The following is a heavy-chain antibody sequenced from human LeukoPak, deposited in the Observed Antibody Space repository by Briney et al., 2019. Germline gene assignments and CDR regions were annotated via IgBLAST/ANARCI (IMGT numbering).Heavy chain of an antibody. J-gene: IGHJ4*02. CDR1: GLTFSSYA. Sequence: GGSLRLSCAASGLTFSSYAMHWVRQAPGKGLEWVAVISYDGSNKYYADSVKGRFTISRDNSKNTLYLQMNSLRAEDTAVYYCAREGPLRYFDCPDYWGQGTLVTVSS. CDR3: AREGPLRYFDCPDY. D-gene: IGHD3-9*01. CDR2: ISYDGSNK. V-gene: IGHV3-30-3*01.